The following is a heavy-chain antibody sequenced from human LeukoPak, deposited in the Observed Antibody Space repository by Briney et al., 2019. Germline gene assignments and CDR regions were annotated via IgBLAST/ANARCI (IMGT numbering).Heavy chain of an antibody. V-gene: IGHV4-30-2*01. CDR2: IYHSGST. Sequence: PSETLSLTCAVSGGSISSGGYSWSWIRQPPGKGLEWIGYIYHSGSTYYNPSLKSRVTISVDTSKNQFSLKLSSVTAADTAVYYCARASAGYGDYPFDYWGQGTLVTVSS. CDR3: ARASAGYGDYPFDY. D-gene: IGHD4-17*01. J-gene: IGHJ4*02. CDR1: GGSISSGGYS.